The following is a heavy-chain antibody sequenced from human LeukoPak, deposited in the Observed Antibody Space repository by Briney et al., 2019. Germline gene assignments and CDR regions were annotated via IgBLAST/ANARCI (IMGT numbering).Heavy chain of an antibody. Sequence: GGSLRLSCAASGFTVSSNYMSCVRQAPGKGLEWVSVIYSGGSTYYADSVKGRFTISRDNSKNTLYLQMNSLRAEDTAVYYCARVRDSSGWAVDYWGQGTLVTVSS. CDR2: IYSGGST. V-gene: IGHV3-66*01. CDR3: ARVRDSSGWAVDY. CDR1: GFTVSSNY. J-gene: IGHJ4*02. D-gene: IGHD3-22*01.